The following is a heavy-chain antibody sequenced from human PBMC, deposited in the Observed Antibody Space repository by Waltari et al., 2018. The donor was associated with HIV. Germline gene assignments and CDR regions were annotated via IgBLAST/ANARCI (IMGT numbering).Heavy chain of an antibody. CDR3: ARTDRGVNGQEFDY. J-gene: IGHJ4*02. V-gene: IGHV1-8*01. CDR2: MNPNSGAT. D-gene: IGHD3-10*01. CDR1: GYTFSNYD. Sequence: QVQLVRSGAEVKKPGASVRVSCEASGYTFSNYDLNWVRQASGQGLEWMGWMNPNSGATGYAQKFQGRVSMTRSTSIRTAYMELSSLTSEDTTVYYCARTDRGVNGQEFDYWGQGTLVTVSS.